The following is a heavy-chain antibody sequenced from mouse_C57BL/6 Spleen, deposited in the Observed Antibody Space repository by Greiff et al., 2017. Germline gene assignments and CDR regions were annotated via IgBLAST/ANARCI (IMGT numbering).Heavy chain of an antibody. J-gene: IGHJ4*01. CDR2: INPNNGGT. V-gene: IGHV1-22*01. CDR3: ARYYGSSYETGAMDY. Sequence: VQLQQSGPELVKPGASVKMSCKASGYTFTDYNMHWVKQSHGKSLEWIGYINPNNGGTSYNQKFKGKATLTVNESSSTAYMELRSLTSEDSAVYYCARYYGSSYETGAMDYWGQGTSVTVSS. D-gene: IGHD1-1*01. CDR1: GYTFTDYN.